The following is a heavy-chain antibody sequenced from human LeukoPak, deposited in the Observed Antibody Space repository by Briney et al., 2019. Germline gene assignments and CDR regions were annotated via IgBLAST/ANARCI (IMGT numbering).Heavy chain of an antibody. CDR3: AKSLAVPGSPDY. D-gene: IGHD6-19*01. J-gene: IGHJ4*02. CDR1: GFTFTNSA. CDR2: VSGSGGNT. Sequence: GGSLRLSCAASGFTFTNSAMTRVRQAPGKGLEWVSTVSGSGGNTYYADSVKGRFTISRDNSENTLYLQMNSLRAQDTAVYYCAKSLAVPGSPDYWGQGTLVTVSS. V-gene: IGHV3-23*01.